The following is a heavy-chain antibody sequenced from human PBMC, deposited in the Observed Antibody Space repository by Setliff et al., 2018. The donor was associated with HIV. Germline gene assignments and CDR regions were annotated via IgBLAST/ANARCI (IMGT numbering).Heavy chain of an antibody. CDR1: GGSISSYY. J-gene: IGHJ4*02. CDR2: MYTSGVA. Sequence: SETLSLTCTVSGGSISSYYWRWIRQPAGKGLEWIGRMYTSGVAHYDPSLKSRVTISVDTSKNQFSLKLSSVTAADTAVYYCARGGAARDYVWGSYRSPFDYWGQGTLVTVSS. CDR3: ARGGAARDYVWGSYRSPFDY. D-gene: IGHD3-16*02. V-gene: IGHV4-4*07.